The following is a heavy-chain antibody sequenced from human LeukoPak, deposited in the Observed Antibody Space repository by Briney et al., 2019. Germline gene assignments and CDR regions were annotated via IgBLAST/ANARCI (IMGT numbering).Heavy chain of an antibody. Sequence: PSETLSLTCTVSGGSISSGGYYWSWLRQHPGKGLEWIGYIYHSGSTYYNPSLKSRVTISVDTSKNQFSLKLSSATAADTAVYYCARLDAHYYGSGSYYSGLDYWGQGTLVTVSS. CDR1: GGSISSGGYY. CDR3: ARLDAHYYGSGSYYSGLDY. D-gene: IGHD3-10*01. CDR2: IYHSGST. V-gene: IGHV4-31*03. J-gene: IGHJ4*02.